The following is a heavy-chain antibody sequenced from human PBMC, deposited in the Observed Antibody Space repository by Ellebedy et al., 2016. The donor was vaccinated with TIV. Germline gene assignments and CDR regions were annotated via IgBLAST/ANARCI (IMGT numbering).Heavy chain of an antibody. CDR3: ARPMVRGVIITGDAFDI. Sequence: KVSCXGSGYSFTSYWIGWVRQMPGKGLEWMGIIYPGDSDTRYSPSFQGQVTISADKSISTAYLQWSSLKASDTAMYYCARPMVRGVIITGDAFDIWGQGTMVTVSS. D-gene: IGHD3-10*01. CDR1: GYSFTSYW. CDR2: IYPGDSDT. J-gene: IGHJ3*02. V-gene: IGHV5-51*01.